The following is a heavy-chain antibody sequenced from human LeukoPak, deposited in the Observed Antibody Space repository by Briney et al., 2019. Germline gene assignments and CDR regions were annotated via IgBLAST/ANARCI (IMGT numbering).Heavy chain of an antibody. J-gene: IGHJ4*02. Sequence: GGSLRLSCAASGFTFSSYSMSWVRQAPGKGLEWVSDISGSAGSTYYADSVKGRFTISRDNSKNTLYLQMNSLRAEDTAIYYCASHLITMVRGVLVNWGQGTLVTVSS. CDR1: GFTFSSYS. CDR2: ISGSAGST. CDR3: ASHLITMVRGVLVN. D-gene: IGHD3-10*01. V-gene: IGHV3-23*01.